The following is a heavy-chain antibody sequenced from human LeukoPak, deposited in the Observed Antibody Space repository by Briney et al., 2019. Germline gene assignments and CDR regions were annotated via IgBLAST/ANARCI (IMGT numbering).Heavy chain of an antibody. J-gene: IGHJ3*01. CDR1: GFMFRAHW. V-gene: IGHV3-7*01. D-gene: IGHD1-26*01. CDR2: IRQDGSEK. CDR3: ARDGSWPLDAFDF. Sequence: GGSARLSCATSGFMFRAHWMSWVRQPPGKGLEWVANIRQDGSEKYYVDSVKGRFTISRDNAKDSLFLQMNNLRGEDTAVYYCARDGSWPLDAFDFWGQGTMLTVSS.